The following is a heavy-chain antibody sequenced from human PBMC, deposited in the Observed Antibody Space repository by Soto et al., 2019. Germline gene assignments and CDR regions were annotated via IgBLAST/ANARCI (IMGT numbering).Heavy chain of an antibody. Sequence: SETLSLTCTVSGGSISSSSYYWGWIRQPPGKGLEWIASIYYSGSTYYNPPLKSRVTISVDTSKNQFSLKLSSVTAADTAVYYCARLALRKDSGGIMVRGVYYFDYWGQGTLVTVSS. J-gene: IGHJ4*02. V-gene: IGHV4-39*01. D-gene: IGHD3-10*01. CDR1: GGSISSSSYY. CDR2: IYYSGST. CDR3: ARLALRKDSGGIMVRGVYYFDY.